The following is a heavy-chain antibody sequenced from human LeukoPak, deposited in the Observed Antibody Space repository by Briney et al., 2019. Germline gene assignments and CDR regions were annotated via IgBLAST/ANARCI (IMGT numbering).Heavy chain of an antibody. CDR3: AKAGSRETGRQVGGYYFDY. J-gene: IGHJ4*02. CDR1: GFTFSTYA. D-gene: IGHD3-10*01. CDR2: ITGSGISA. Sequence: PGGSLRLSCEASGFTFSTYAMAWVRQAPGKGLEWVSLITGSGISAYYADSVRGRFPISRDNSKNTVYLQLNSLRAEDTAVYYCAKAGSRETGRQVGGYYFDYWGQGTLVTVSS. V-gene: IGHV3-23*01.